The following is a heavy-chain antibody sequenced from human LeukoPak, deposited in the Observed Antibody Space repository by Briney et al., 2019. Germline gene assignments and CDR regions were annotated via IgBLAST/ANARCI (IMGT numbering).Heavy chain of an antibody. V-gene: IGHV3-72*01. D-gene: IGHD3-10*01. J-gene: IGHJ6*03. CDR3: ARGYYGSGSYSPPSYYYYYMDV. Sequence: GGSLRLSCGASGFSFRDHYMDWVRQPPGKGLEWVGRIRTKPKSYTTDYAASVKGRFTISRDDSKNLLYLQMNSLKTEDTAVYYCARGYYGSGSYSPPSYYYYYMDVWGKGTTVTVSS. CDR2: IRTKPKSYTT. CDR1: GFSFRDHY.